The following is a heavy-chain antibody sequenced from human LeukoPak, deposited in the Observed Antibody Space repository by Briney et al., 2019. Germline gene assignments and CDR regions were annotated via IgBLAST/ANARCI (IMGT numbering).Heavy chain of an antibody. V-gene: IGHV4-59*08. CDR1: GGSISSYY. D-gene: IGHD3-3*01. CDR2: IYYSGST. J-gene: IGHJ4*02. CDR3: ATYDFWSGYYLFDY. Sequence: SETLSLTCTVSGGSISSYYWSWIRQPPGKGLEWIGYIYYSGSTNYNPPLKSRVTISVDTSKNQFSLKLSSVTAADTAVYYCATYDFWSGYYLFDYWGQGTLVTVSS.